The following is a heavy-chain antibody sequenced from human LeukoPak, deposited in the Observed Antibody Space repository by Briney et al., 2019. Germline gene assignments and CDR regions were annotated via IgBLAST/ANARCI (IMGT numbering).Heavy chain of an antibody. D-gene: IGHD5-12*01. CDR2: IYYSGST. Sequence: SETLSLTCTVSGGSISSYYWSGIRQPPGKGLEWIGYIYYSGSTNYNPSLKSRVTISVDTSKNQFSLKLSSVTAADTAVYYCARQYSGYDFNNYYFDYWGQGTLVTVSS. J-gene: IGHJ4*02. CDR1: GGSISSYY. CDR3: ARQYSGYDFNNYYFDY. V-gene: IGHV4-59*08.